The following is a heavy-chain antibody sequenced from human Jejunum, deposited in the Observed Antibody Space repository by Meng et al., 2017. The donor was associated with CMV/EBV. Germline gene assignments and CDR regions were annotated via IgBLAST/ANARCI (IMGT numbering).Heavy chain of an antibody. J-gene: IGHJ4*01. V-gene: IGHV4-30-4*08. CDR2: IHYSGST. CDR1: ISSGDYY. D-gene: IGHD3-10*01. CDR3: ARVDSVQLWFGKYWDY. Sequence: ISSGDYYWSWIRQSPGKGLEWIGNIHYSGSTYYSPSLKSRVTISVVASKNQFSLNLTSVTAADTAVYYCARVDSVQLWFGKYWDYWGHGTLVTVSS.